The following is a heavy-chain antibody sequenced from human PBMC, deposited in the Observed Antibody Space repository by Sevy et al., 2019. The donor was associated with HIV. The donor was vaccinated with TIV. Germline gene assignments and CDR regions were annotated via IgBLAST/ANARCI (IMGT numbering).Heavy chain of an antibody. CDR1: GFTFSNYS. J-gene: IGHJ4*02. V-gene: IGHV3-48*01. CDR3: AKEYYDYVWGSYRYTDY. D-gene: IGHD3-16*02. CDR2: ISSSSLTI. Sequence: GGSLRLSCATSGFTFSNYSMNWVRQTPGKGLEWVSYISSSSLTIYYADSVKGRFTISRDNAKNSLHLQMNSLRAEDTAVYYSAKEYYDYVWGSYRYTDYWGQGTLVTVSS.